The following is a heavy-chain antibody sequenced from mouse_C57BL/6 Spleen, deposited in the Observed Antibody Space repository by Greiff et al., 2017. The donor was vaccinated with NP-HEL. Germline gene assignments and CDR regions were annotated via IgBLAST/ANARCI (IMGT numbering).Heavy chain of an antibody. J-gene: IGHJ4*01. V-gene: IGHV14-2*01. Sequence: DVKLQESGAELVKPGASVKLSCTASGFNIKDYYMHWVKQRTEQGLEWIGRIDPEDGETKYAPKFQGKATITAETSSNTAYLQLSSLTSEDTAVYYCARRDYSNSPFYAMDYWGQGTSVTVSS. CDR3: ARRDYSNSPFYAMDY. CDR2: IDPEDGET. CDR1: GFNIKDYY. D-gene: IGHD2-5*01.